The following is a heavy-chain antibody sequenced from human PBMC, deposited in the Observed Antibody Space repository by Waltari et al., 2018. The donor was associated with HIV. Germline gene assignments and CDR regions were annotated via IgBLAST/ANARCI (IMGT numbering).Heavy chain of an antibody. J-gene: IGHJ3*02. Sequence: QLQLQESGPGLVKPSETLSLTCTVSGGSISSSSYYWGWIRQPPGKGREWIGSIYYSGTTYTNPSPKRRVTLSVDTSKNQFALKLSSLTAADTAVYYCARSNYYYDSSGSLAFDIWGQGTMVTVSS. V-gene: IGHV4-39*01. D-gene: IGHD3-22*01. CDR1: GGSISSSSYY. CDR3: ARSNYYYDSSGSLAFDI. CDR2: IYYSGTT.